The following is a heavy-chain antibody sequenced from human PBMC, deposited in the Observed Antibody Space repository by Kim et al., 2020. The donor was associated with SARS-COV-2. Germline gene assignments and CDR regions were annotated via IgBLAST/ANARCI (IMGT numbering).Heavy chain of an antibody. CDR2: IRSKAHNDAT. J-gene: IGHJ4*02. Sequence: GGSLRLSCAASGFTFSGSVLHWVRQASGKGLEWVGRIRSKAHNDATAYAASVKGRFTISRDDSKNTAYLEMNSLRTEDTAVYYCTGGDYGLYWGQGTRGT. CDR3: TGGDYGLY. D-gene: IGHD4-17*01. V-gene: IGHV3-73*01. CDR1: GFTFSGSV.